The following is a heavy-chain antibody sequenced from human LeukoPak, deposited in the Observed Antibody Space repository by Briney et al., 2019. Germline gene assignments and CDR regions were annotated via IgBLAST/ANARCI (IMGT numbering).Heavy chain of an antibody. V-gene: IGHV4-39*01. J-gene: IGHJ4*02. CDR2: IYYSGST. D-gene: IGHD3-10*01. CDR1: GGSISSNSYY. Sequence: SETLSLTCTVSGGSISSNSYYWGWIRQPPGKGLDWIGSIYYSGSTYYNPSLKSRVTISVDTSKNQFSLNLTSVTAADTAVYYCARPRLLYGSGPILVWGQGNMVTVSS. CDR3: ARPRLLYGSGPILV.